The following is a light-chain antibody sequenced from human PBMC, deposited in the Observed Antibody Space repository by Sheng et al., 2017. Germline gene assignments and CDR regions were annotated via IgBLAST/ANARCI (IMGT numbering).Light chain of an antibody. CDR1: QSISNY. CDR2: AAS. CDR3: QQSYSTLIT. V-gene: IGKV1-39*01. Sequence: DIQMTQSPSSLSASVGDRVTITCRASQSISNYLNWYQQKPGKAPKLLIYAASSLQSGVPSSFSGSRSGTNFTLTISSLQPEDFATYYCQQSYSTLITFGQGTRLEIK. J-gene: IGKJ5*01.